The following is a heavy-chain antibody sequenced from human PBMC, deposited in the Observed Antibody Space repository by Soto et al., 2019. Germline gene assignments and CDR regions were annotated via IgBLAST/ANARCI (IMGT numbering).Heavy chain of an antibody. CDR1: VGTFSSYA. CDR3: ARDLEQWLAGYNWFDP. V-gene: IGHV1-69*12. D-gene: IGHD6-19*01. CDR2: IIPIFGTA. J-gene: IGHJ5*02. Sequence: QVQLVQSGAEVKKPGSSVKVSCKASVGTFSSYAISWVRQSPGQGLEWMGGIIPIFGTANYAQKFQGRVTITADESTSTAYMELSSLRSEDTAAYYCARDLEQWLAGYNWFDPWGQGTLVTVSS.